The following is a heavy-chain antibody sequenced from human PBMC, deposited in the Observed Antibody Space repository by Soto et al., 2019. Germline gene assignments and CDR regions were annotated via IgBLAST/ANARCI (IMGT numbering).Heavy chain of an antibody. CDR3: ARGPDIVVVPAAMYNWFDP. D-gene: IGHD2-2*01. CDR2: INHSGST. Sequence: SETLSLTCAVYGGSFSGYYWSWIRQPPGKGLEWIGEINHSGSTNYNPSLKSRVTISVDTSKNQFSLKLSSVTAADTAVYYCARGPDIVVVPAAMYNWFDPWGQGTLVTVSS. CDR1: GGSFSGYY. J-gene: IGHJ5*02. V-gene: IGHV4-34*01.